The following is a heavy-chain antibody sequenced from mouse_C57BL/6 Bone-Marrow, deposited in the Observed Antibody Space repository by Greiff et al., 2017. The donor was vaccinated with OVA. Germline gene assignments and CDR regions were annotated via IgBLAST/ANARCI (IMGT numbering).Heavy chain of an antibody. CDR2: ISGGGGNT. Sequence: EVQVVESGGGLVKPGGSLKLSCAASGFTFSSYTMSWVRQTPEKRLEWVATISGGGGNTYYPDSVKGRFTISRDNAKNTLYLQMSSLRSEDTALYYCARRRWLLHAMDDWGQGTSVTVSS. CDR3: ARRRWLLHAMDD. D-gene: IGHD2-3*01. CDR1: GFTFSSYT. V-gene: IGHV5-9*01. J-gene: IGHJ4*01.